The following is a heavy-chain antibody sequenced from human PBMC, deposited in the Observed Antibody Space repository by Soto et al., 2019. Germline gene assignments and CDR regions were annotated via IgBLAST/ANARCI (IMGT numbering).Heavy chain of an antibody. CDR1: GYTFTSYD. V-gene: IGHV1-8*01. D-gene: IGHD2-21*01. Sequence: ASVKVSCKASGYTFTSYDINWVRQATGQGLEWMGWMNPNSGNTGYAQKFQGRVTMTRNTSISTAYMELSSLRSEDTAVYYCATDSGNLGHFDYWGQGTLVTVSS. CDR2: MNPNSGNT. J-gene: IGHJ4*02. CDR3: ATDSGNLGHFDY.